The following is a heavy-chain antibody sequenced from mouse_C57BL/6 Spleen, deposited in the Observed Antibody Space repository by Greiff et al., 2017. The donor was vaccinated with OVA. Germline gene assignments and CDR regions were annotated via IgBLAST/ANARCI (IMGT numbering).Heavy chain of an antibody. J-gene: IGHJ3*01. CDR2: ISYDGSN. CDR3: ASNYAWCAY. D-gene: IGHD2-1*01. Sequence: EVKLQESGPGLVKPSQSLSLTCSVTGYSITSGYYWNWIRQFPGNKLEWMGYISYDGSNNYNPSLKNRISITRDTSKNQFFLKLNSVTTEDTATYYCASNYAWCAYWGQGTLVTVSA. V-gene: IGHV3-6*01. CDR1: GYSITSGYY.